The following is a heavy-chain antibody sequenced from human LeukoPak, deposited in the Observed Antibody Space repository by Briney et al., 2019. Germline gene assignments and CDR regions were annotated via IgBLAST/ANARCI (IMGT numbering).Heavy chain of an antibody. V-gene: IGHV3-30-3*01. Sequence: GGSLRLSCAASGFTFSSYPMHCVRQAPGKGLEWVSVISYDGSTKYYADSVKGRFTISRDSPKNTLYLQMDSLRADDTAMYYCARDPQRGVPDYFDYWGQGTLVTVSS. CDR1: GFTFSSYP. J-gene: IGHJ4*02. CDR3: ARDPQRGVPDYFDY. D-gene: IGHD6-25*01. CDR2: ISYDGSTK.